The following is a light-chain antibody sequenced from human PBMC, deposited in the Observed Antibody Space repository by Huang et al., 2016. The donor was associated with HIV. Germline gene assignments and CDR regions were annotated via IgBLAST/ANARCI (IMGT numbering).Light chain of an antibody. Sequence: DIQMTQSPSSLSASEGDSVIITCRASQGISNSVAWYQQEPGKAPKLLLSAASRLESGVPSRFSGSGSGTDYILTITSLQPEDFATYYCQQYYSTPPTFGQGTKLDIK. CDR2: AAS. V-gene: IGKV1-NL1*01. CDR3: QQYYSTPPT. CDR1: QGISNS. J-gene: IGKJ2*01.